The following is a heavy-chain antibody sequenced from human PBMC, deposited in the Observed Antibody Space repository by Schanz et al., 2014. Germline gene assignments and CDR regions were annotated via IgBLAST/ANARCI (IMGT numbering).Heavy chain of an antibody. V-gene: IGHV3-33*06. CDR3: VKDLQRELLRDDHYYGMDV. D-gene: IGHD1-26*01. J-gene: IGHJ6*02. CDR1: GFTFSSYG. CDR2: VCYDGSKK. Sequence: VRLLESGGGVVQPGRSLRLSCAASGFTFSSYGMHWVRQVPGKGLEWVAVVCYDGSKKYYADSVKGRFTTSRDNSKNTMYLQMNSLRAEDTAVYYCVKDLQRELLRDDHYYGMDVWGQGTTVTVSS.